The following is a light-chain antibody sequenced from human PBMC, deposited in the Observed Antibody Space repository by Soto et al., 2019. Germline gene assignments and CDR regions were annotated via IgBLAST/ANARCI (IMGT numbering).Light chain of an antibody. CDR3: LQDYNYPYT. CDR1: QGIRND. V-gene: IGKV1-6*01. CDR2: AAS. J-gene: IGKJ2*01. Sequence: AIQMTQSPSSLSASVEDRVTITCRASQGIRNDLGWYQQKPGKAPKLLIYAASSLQSGVPSRFSGSGSGTDLTLTISSLQPEDFATYYRLQDYNYPYTFGQGTKLEIK.